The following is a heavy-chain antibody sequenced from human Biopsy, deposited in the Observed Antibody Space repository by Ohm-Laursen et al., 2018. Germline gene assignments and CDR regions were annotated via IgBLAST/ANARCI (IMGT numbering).Heavy chain of an antibody. CDR3: TRDLPLWRYVDRSGDWFDP. CDR1: RFTFSRYW. J-gene: IGHJ5*02. Sequence: SLRLSCAASRFTFSRYWMSWVRQAPGQGLEWLATVNKDGAEQYYVDYVLGRFLISRDNAKNTLYLQMNNLSVDDTAVYYCTRDLPLWRYVDRSGDWFDPWGQGTLVTVSS. CDR2: VNKDGAEQ. V-gene: IGHV3-7*01. D-gene: IGHD3-9*01.